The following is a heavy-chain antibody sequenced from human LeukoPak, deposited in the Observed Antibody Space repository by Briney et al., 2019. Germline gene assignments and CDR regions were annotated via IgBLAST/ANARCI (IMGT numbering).Heavy chain of an antibody. J-gene: IGHJ4*02. D-gene: IGHD2-15*01. CDR1: GGSISSYY. CDR2: IYTSGST. CDR3: ARAGYFRDGSCYSFDS. V-gene: IGHV4-4*07. Sequence: SETLSLTCTVSGGSISSYYWSWIRQPAGKGLEWIGRIYTSGSTNYNPSLKSRVTMSVDTSKNQFSLKLSSVTAADTAVYYCARAGYFRDGSCYSFDSWGQGTLVTVSS.